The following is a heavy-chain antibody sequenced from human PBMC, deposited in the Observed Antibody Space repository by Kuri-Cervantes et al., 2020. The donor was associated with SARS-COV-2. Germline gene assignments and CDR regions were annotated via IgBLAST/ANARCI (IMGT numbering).Heavy chain of an antibody. CDR1: GYTFTGYY. Sequence: ASVKVSCKASGYTFTGYYMHWVRQAPGQGLEWMGWINPNSGGTNYAQKFQGRVTMTRDTSISTAYMELSRLRSDDTAVYYCARAQRRVLYRPGMTSHSYYMDVWGKGSTVTVSS. CDR3: ARAQRRVLYRPGMTSHSYYMDV. D-gene: IGHD3-10*01. V-gene: IGHV1-2*02. CDR2: INPNSGGT. J-gene: IGHJ6*03.